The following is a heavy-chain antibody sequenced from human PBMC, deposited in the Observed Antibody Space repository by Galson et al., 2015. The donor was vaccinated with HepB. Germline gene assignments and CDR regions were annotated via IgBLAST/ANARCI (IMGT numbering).Heavy chain of an antibody. V-gene: IGHV3-15*01. J-gene: IGHJ6*02. CDR1: GFTFSNAW. CDR2: IKSKTDGGTT. D-gene: IGHD2-2*01. CDR3: TTDGDIVVVPAATHFLYYYGMDV. Sequence: SLRLSCAASGFTFSNAWMRWVRQAPGKGLEWVGRIKSKTDGGTTDYAAPVKGRFTISRDDSKNTLYLQMNSLKTEDTAVYYCTTDGDIVVVPAATHFLYYYGMDVWGQGTTVTVSS.